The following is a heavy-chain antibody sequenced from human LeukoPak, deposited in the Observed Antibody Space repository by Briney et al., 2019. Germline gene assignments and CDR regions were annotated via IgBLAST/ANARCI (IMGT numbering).Heavy chain of an antibody. V-gene: IGHV1-2*02. CDR2: INPNSGGT. J-gene: IGHJ6*03. CDR1: GYTFTGYY. D-gene: IGHD3-3*01. CDR3: ARDDFWSGYPSPGYYMDV. Sequence: ASVKVSCKASGYTFTGYYMHWVRQAPGQGLEWMGWINPNSGGTNYAQKFQGRVTTTRDTSISTAYMELSRLRSDDTAVYYCARDDFWSGYPSPGYYMDVWGKGTTVTVSS.